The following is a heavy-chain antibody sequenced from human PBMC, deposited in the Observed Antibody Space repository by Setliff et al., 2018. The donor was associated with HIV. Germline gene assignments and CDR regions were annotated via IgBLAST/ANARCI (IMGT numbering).Heavy chain of an antibody. V-gene: IGHV3-7*01. J-gene: IGHJ4*02. D-gene: IGHD6-19*01. CDR3: ARDPYWLEGYFDY. CDR1: GLPFYNYW. Sequence: PGGSLRLSCVASGLPFYNYWMTWLRRAPGRGLEWVANIKQDGSDMHYEDSVKGRFTMSRDNAKNSLYLQMDSLRVEDTGFYYCARDPYWLEGYFDYWGPGTLVTVSS. CDR2: IKQDGSDM.